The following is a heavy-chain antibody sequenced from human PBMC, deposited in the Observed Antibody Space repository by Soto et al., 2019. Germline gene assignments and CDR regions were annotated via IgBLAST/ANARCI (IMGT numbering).Heavy chain of an antibody. Sequence: GGSLRLSCAASGFTFSGYSMNWVRQAPGKGLEWVASISTRSDIYYADSVKGQFTISRDNAKNSVSLQMNSLRAEDTAVYYCAREETAWPLAYGLDVWGQGTTVTVSS. CDR1: GFTFSGYS. CDR2: ISTRSDI. J-gene: IGHJ6*02. V-gene: IGHV3-21*01. D-gene: IGHD2-21*02. CDR3: AREETAWPLAYGLDV.